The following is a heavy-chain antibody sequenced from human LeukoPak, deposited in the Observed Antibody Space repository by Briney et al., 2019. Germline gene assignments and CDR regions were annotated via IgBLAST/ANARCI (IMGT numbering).Heavy chain of an antibody. Sequence: GGALRLSCAASEVTFSTYTMTWVRQAPGKGLEWVSSISGSGNYIYYADSLKGRFTISRDNANNLLFLQMSSLRAEDTAVYLCAGLRSAYYSYMDVWGNGTTVTVSS. J-gene: IGHJ6*03. CDR3: AGLRSAYYSYMDV. CDR2: ISGSGNYI. CDR1: EVTFSTYT. V-gene: IGHV3-21*06.